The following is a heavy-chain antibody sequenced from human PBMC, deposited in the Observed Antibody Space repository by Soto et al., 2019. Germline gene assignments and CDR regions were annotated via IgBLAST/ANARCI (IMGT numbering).Heavy chain of an antibody. CDR2: INNDGSGT. J-gene: IGHJ4*02. CDR3: ATGFEY. CDR1: GFTFTSYW. Sequence: EVQLVESGGGLVRPGGSLRLSCAVSGFTFTSYWMHWVRQVPGKGLVWVSRINNDGSGTSHADSVKGRFTISRDNAKNMLYLQMDSLRAEDTAVYFCATGFEYWGQGTLVTVSS. V-gene: IGHV3-74*01.